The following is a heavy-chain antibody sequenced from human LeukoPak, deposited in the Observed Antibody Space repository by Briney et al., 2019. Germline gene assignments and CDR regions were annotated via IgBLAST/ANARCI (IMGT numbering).Heavy chain of an antibody. Sequence: GGSLRLSCAASGFTFSSYSMNWVRQAPGKGLEWVSSISSSSSYIYYADSVKGRFTISRDNAKNSLYLQMNSLRAEDTAVYYCAKGIAARPGLYYFDYWGQGILVTVSS. V-gene: IGHV3-21*01. CDR1: GFTFSSYS. CDR2: ISSSSSYI. D-gene: IGHD6-6*01. J-gene: IGHJ4*02. CDR3: AKGIAARPGLYYFDY.